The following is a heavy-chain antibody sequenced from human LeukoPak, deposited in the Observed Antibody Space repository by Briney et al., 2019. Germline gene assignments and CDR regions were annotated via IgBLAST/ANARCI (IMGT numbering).Heavy chain of an antibody. Sequence: PSETLSLTCTVSGGSISGSSYYWGWIRQPPGKGLEWIGNVYYSGTTYYNPSLKSRVTISVDTSKNQLSLKLSSVTAADTAVYYCARQDTITTPGVDYWGQGTPVTVSS. V-gene: IGHV4-39*01. CDR3: ARQDTITTPGVDY. CDR2: VYYSGTT. J-gene: IGHJ4*02. CDR1: GGSISGSSYY. D-gene: IGHD3-3*01.